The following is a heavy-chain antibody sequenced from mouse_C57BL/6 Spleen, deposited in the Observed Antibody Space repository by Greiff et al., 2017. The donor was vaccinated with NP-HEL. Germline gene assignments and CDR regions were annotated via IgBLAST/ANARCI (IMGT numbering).Heavy chain of an antibody. D-gene: IGHD1-1*01. CDR1: GFTFSSYA. V-gene: IGHV5-9-1*02. Sequence: EVMLVESGEGLVKPGGSLKLSCAASGFTFSSYAMSWVRQTPEKRLEWVAYISSGGDYIYYADTVKGRFTISRDNARNTLYLQMSSLKSEDTAMYYCTKALITTVVATNYYAMDYWGQGTSVTVSS. CDR2: ISSGGDYI. J-gene: IGHJ4*01. CDR3: TKALITTVVATNYYAMDY.